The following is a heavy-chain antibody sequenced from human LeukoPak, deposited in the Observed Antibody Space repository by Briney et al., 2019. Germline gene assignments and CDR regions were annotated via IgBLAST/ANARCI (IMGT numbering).Heavy chain of an antibody. CDR3: ARGRGYCSGGSCYVLDYYYYGMDV. J-gene: IGHJ6*04. Sequence: GRSLRLSCAASGFTFSSYAMHWVRQAPGKGLEWVAVISYDGSNKYYADSVKGRFTISRDNSKNTLHLQMNSLRAEDTAVYYCARGRGYCSGGSCYVLDYYYYGMDVWGKGTTVTVSS. CDR1: GFTFSSYA. V-gene: IGHV3-30*04. CDR2: ISYDGSNK. D-gene: IGHD2-15*01.